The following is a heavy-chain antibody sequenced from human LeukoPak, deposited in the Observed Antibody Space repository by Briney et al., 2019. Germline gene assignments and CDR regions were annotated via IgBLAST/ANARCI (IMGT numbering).Heavy chain of an antibody. V-gene: IGHV4-34*01. D-gene: IGHD6-19*01. J-gene: IGHJ3*02. Sequence: SETLSLTCAVYGGPFSGYYWSWIRQPPGKGLEWIGEINHSGSTNYNPSLRSRVTISVDTSKNQFSLKFTSMTAADTAVYYCTRSSKTQWLSPGDGFDIWGRGTLVTVSS. CDR1: GGPFSGYY. CDR3: TRSSKTQWLSPGDGFDI. CDR2: INHSGST.